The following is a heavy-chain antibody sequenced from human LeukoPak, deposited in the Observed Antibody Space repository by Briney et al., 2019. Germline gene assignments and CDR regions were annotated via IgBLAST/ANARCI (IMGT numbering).Heavy chain of an antibody. CDR3: ARDRNVGWFGELSDLDY. CDR2: ISSSGSTI. J-gene: IGHJ4*02. V-gene: IGHV3-48*03. Sequence: PGGSLRLSCAASGFTFSSYEMNWVRQAPGKGLEWVSYISSSGSTIYYADSVKGRFTISRDNAKNSLYLRMNSLRAEDTAVYYCARDRNVGWFGELSDLDYWGQGTLVTVSS. CDR1: GFTFSSYE. D-gene: IGHD3-10*01.